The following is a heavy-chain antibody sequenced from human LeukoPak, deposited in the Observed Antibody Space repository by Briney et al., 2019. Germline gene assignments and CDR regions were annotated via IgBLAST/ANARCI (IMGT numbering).Heavy chain of an antibody. CDR3: ARGYCDSSGYYSDAFDI. Sequence: PGGSLRLSCAASGFTFSSYWMHWVRQAPGKGLVWVSRINSDGSSTSYADSVKGRFTISRDNAKNTLYLQMNSLRAEDTAVYYCARGYCDSSGYYSDAFDIWGQGTMVTVSS. CDR1: GFTFSSYW. J-gene: IGHJ3*02. V-gene: IGHV3-74*01. CDR2: INSDGSST. D-gene: IGHD3-22*01.